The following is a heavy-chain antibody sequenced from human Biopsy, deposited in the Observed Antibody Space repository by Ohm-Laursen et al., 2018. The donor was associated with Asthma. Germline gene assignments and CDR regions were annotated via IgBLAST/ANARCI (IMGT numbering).Heavy chain of an antibody. Sequence: SDTLSLTCTVSGGSIRSHDWTWIRLPPGKGLEYIGDVSHTGSTNYNPSLKSRVTMSLDTSKNQFPLRLTSVTPSGTAVYYCARLADCSGGACYSYGWFDPWGQGTRVTVSS. CDR1: GGSIRSHD. CDR2: VSHTGST. J-gene: IGHJ5*02. CDR3: ARLADCSGGACYSYGWFDP. V-gene: IGHV4-59*07. D-gene: IGHD2-15*01.